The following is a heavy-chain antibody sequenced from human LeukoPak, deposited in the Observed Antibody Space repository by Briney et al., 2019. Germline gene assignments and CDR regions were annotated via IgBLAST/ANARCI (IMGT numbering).Heavy chain of an antibody. CDR2: IIPILGIA. J-gene: IGHJ4*02. CDR3: SHGEDSSGYGDY. CDR1: GGTFSSYA. D-gene: IGHD3-22*01. V-gene: IGHV1-69*04. Sequence: SVKVSCKSSGGTFSSYAISWVRQAPGQGLEWMGRIIPILGIANYAQKFQGRVTITADKSTSTAYMELSSLRSEDTAVYYCSHGEDSSGYGDYWGQGTLVTVSS.